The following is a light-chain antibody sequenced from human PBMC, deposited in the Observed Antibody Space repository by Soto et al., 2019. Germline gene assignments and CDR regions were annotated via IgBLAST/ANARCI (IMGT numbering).Light chain of an antibody. CDR1: QTISSW. J-gene: IGKJ1*01. V-gene: IGKV1-5*03. CDR2: KAS. CDR3: QLYTSYSGA. Sequence: THSPPTITGNIGERATMPGRASQTISSWLAWYQQKPGKAPKLLIYKASTLKSGVPSRFSGSGSGTEFTLTISSLQSDDFTTYYCQLYTSYSGAFAHRTKADIK.